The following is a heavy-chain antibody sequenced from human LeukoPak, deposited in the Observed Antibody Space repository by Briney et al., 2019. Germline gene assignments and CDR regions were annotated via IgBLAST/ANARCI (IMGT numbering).Heavy chain of an antibody. CDR1: GGSISSYY. CDR2: INHSGST. CDR3: ARAYYYDSSGYPHFDY. D-gene: IGHD3-22*01. Sequence: SETLSLTCTVSGGSISSYYWSWIRQPPGKGLEWIGEINHSGSTNYNPSLKSRVTISVDTSKNQFSLKLSSVTAADTAVYYCARAYYYDSSGYPHFDYWGQGTLVTVSS. V-gene: IGHV4-34*01. J-gene: IGHJ4*02.